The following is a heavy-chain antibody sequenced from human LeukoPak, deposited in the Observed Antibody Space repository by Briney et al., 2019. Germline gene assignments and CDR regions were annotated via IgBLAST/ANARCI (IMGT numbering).Heavy chain of an antibody. V-gene: IGHV1-2*02. Sequence: ASLNLSCKASGYTFTGYYLHWVRQAPGQGLEWMGWINPNGGGTNYSQNIQCRVTMTSDTTITTAYMQLSRLTSDDTAVDYCSRDSMIRGVPNWFDPWGRGTLVTVST. CDR2: INPNGGGT. D-gene: IGHD3-10*01. CDR1: GYTFTGYY. CDR3: SRDSMIRGVPNWFDP. J-gene: IGHJ5*02.